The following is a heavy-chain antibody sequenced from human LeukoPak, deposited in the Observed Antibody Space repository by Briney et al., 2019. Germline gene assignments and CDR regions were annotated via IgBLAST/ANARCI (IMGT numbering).Heavy chain of an antibody. J-gene: IGHJ6*02. CDR3: ARGSYPVAGTGYGMDV. V-gene: IGHV4-39*07. CDR1: GGSISSSSYY. CDR2: IYYSGST. D-gene: IGHD6-19*01. Sequence: PSETLSLTCTVSGGSISSSSYYWGWIRQPPGKGLEWIGSIYYSGSTYYNPSLKSRVTISVDTSKNQFSLKLSSVTAADTAVYYCARGSYPVAGTGYGMDVWGQGTTVTVSS.